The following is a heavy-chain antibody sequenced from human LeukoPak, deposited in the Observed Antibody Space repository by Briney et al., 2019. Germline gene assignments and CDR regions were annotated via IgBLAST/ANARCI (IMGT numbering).Heavy chain of an antibody. V-gene: IGHV1-46*01. D-gene: IGHD3-22*01. J-gene: IGHJ4*02. CDR2: INPSGST. CDR1: RFNFTSHY. Sequence: ASVKVSCKASRFNFTSHYMNWVRLAPGQGPEWLGIINPSGSTVYAQKFQGRVTMTRDPSTGTVYMELSSLRSEDTAVYYCAKYRSTSGYVDSWGQGTLVTVSS. CDR3: AKYRSTSGYVDS.